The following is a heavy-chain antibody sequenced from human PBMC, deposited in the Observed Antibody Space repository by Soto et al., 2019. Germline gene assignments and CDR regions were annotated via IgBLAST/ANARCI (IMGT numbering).Heavy chain of an antibody. CDR2: IIPIFGTA. J-gene: IGHJ3*02. CDR3: ARDLSLGELSSHYAFDI. CDR1: GGTFSSYA. V-gene: IGHV1-69*01. D-gene: IGHD3-16*02. Sequence: QVQLVQSGAEVKKPGSSVKVSCKASGGTFSSYAISWVRQAPGQGLEWMGGIIPIFGTANYAQKFQGRVTITADESTSTAYMELSSLRSEDTAVYYCARDLSLGELSSHYAFDIWGPGTMVTVSS.